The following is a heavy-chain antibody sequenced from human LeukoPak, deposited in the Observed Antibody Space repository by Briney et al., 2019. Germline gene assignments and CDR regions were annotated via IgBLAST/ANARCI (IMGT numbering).Heavy chain of an antibody. J-gene: IGHJ4*02. CDR3: AKDTARGVIAYYFDY. Sequence: PGGSLRLSCAASGFTFSSYAMSWVRQAPGKGLEWVSAISGSGGSTYYADSVKGRFTISRDNSKNTLYLQMNSLRAEDTAVYYCAKDTARGVIAYYFDYWGQGTLVTVSS. CDR1: GFTFSSYA. CDR2: ISGSGGST. D-gene: IGHD3-10*01. V-gene: IGHV3-23*01.